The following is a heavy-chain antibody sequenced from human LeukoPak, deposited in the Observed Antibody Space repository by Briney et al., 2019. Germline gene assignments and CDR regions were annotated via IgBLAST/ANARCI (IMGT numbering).Heavy chain of an antibody. Sequence: GGSLRLSCAASGFTFSSYAMSWVRQAPGKGLEWVSAISGSGGDTYYADSVKGRFTISRDNAGNSLYLQINSLRVDDTAVYYCAKGTVGAKYWGQGTLVIVSS. V-gene: IGHV3-23*01. CDR3: AKGTVGAKY. CDR2: ISGSGGDT. CDR1: GFTFSSYA. D-gene: IGHD1-26*01. J-gene: IGHJ4*02.